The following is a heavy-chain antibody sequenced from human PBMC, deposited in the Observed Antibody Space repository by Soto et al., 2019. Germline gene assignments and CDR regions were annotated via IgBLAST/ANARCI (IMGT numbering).Heavy chain of an antibody. CDR2: ISGSGGST. Sequence: EVQLLESGGGLVQPGGSLRLSCAASGFTFSSYAMSWVRQAPGKGLEWVSAISGSGGSTYYADSVKGRFTISRDNSKNTLYLQMNSLRAEDTAVYYCAKGTTVTINYYYYYGMEVWGQGTTVTVSS. V-gene: IGHV3-23*01. D-gene: IGHD4-17*01. CDR1: GFTFSSYA. CDR3: AKGTTVTINYYYYYGMEV. J-gene: IGHJ6*02.